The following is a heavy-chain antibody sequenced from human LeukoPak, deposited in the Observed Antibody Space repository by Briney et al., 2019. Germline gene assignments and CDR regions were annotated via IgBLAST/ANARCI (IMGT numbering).Heavy chain of an antibody. J-gene: IGHJ5*02. D-gene: IGHD2-2*01. V-gene: IGHV1-8*01. Sequence: GASVKVSRKASEYTFTSYDINWVRQATGQGLEWMGWMNPNSGNTGYAQRFQGRVTMIRNTSISTAYMELSSLRSEDTAVYYCARDFTPPHCTSTSCPRGGWFDPWGQGTLVTVSS. CDR3: ARDFTPPHCTSTSCPRGGWFDP. CDR1: EYTFTSYD. CDR2: MNPNSGNT.